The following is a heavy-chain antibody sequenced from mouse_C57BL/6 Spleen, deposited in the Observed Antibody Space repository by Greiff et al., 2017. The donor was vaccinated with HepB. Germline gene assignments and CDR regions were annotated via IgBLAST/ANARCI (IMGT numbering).Heavy chain of an antibody. Sequence: QVQLQQPGAELVRPGSSVKLSCKASGYTFTSYWMHWVKQRPIQGLEWIGNIDPSDSETPYNQKFKDKATLTVDKSSSTAYMQLSRLTSEDSAVYYGAREGYYGSPFAYWGQGTLVTVSA. CDR1: GYTFTSYW. V-gene: IGHV1-52*01. J-gene: IGHJ3*01. CDR2: IDPSDSET. CDR3: AREGYYGSPFAY. D-gene: IGHD1-1*01.